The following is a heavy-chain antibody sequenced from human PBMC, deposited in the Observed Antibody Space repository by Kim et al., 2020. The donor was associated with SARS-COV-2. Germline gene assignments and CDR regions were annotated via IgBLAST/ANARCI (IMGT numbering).Heavy chain of an antibody. V-gene: IGHV3-53*01. CDR2: IHIDGTT. CDR1: GFIVTNHY. Sequence: GGSLRLSCAASGFIVTNHYLTWVRQAPGKGLEWLSLIHIDGTTYYADSVRGRLNISRDTSENTLYLQMNNLRAEDTAIYFCRRGHWGDTPSWGQGTRVTISS. D-gene: IGHD7-27*01. CDR3: RRGHWGDTPS. J-gene: IGHJ5*02.